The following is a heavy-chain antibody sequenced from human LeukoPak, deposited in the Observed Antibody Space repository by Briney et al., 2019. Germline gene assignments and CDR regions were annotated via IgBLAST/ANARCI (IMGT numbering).Heavy chain of an antibody. Sequence: GGSLRLSCAASGFIVNTKYMTWVRQPPGEGLECVSVIYTSGTTNYADSVKGRFIISRDNSKNTLYLEMNSLRAEDTAVYYCATDAFESWGQGTLVTVSS. CDR2: IYTSGTT. CDR3: ATDAFES. J-gene: IGHJ5*01. V-gene: IGHV3-66*01. CDR1: GFIVNTKY.